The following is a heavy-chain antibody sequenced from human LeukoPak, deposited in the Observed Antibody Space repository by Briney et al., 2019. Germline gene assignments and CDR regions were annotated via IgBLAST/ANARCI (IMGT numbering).Heavy chain of an antibody. V-gene: IGHV3-23*01. CDR1: GFTVSSNY. CDR3: AIATTVTTRTAYDY. Sequence: GGSLRLSCAASGFTVSSNYMSWVRQAPGKGLEWVSAISGSGGSTYYADSVKGRSTISRDNSKNTLYLQMNSLRAEDTAVYYCAIATTVTTRTAYDYWGQGTLVTVSS. CDR2: ISGSGGST. D-gene: IGHD4-17*01. J-gene: IGHJ4*02.